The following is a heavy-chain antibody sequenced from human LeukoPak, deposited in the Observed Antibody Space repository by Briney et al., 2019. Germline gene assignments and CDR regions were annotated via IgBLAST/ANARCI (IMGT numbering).Heavy chain of an antibody. CDR2: IYYSGST. Sequence: SETLSLTCTVSGGSISNYYWSWIRQPPGKGLEWIGYIYYSGSTNYNPSLKSRVTISLDTPKNQFSLKLSSVTAADTAVYYCARDSTIAAAGLWGQGTLVTVSS. CDR1: GGSISNYY. J-gene: IGHJ4*02. D-gene: IGHD6-13*01. V-gene: IGHV4-59*01. CDR3: ARDSTIAAAGL.